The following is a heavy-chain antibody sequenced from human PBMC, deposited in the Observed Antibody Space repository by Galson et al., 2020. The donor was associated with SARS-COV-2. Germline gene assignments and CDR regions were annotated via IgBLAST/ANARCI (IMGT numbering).Heavy chain of an antibody. J-gene: IGHJ4*02. CDR1: GFTFHDYA. V-gene: IGHV3-9*01. CDR3: AKGRDGNNSPTFCDS. Sequence: GGSLRLSCGASGFTFHDYAMHWVRQVPGKGLERVSGISWNTARIDYADAVKGRFTISRDNAKNSLYLQMISLKVEDTALYYCAKGRDGNNSPTFCDSWGQGTLVTVTS. CDR2: ISWNTARI.